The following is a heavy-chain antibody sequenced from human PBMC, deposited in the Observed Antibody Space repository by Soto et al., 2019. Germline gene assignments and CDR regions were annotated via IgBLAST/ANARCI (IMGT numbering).Heavy chain of an antibody. Sequence: GGSLRLSCAASGFTFSSYWMSWVRQAPGKGLEWVANIKQDGSEKYKVDSVKGRFTISRDNAKNSLYLQMNSLRAEDTSVYYCARENENNWNYVRLLDYWGQGTLVTVSS. CDR3: ARENENNWNYVRLLDY. J-gene: IGHJ4*02. D-gene: IGHD1-7*01. V-gene: IGHV3-7*01. CDR1: GFTFSSYW. CDR2: IKQDGSEK.